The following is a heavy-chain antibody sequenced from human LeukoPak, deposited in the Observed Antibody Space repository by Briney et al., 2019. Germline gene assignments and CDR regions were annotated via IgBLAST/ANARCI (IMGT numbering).Heavy chain of an antibody. V-gene: IGHV4-39*07. CDR3: ARRAIAAAGTHKNWFDP. CDR1: DGSISSSSYY. Sequence: SETLSLTCTVSDGSISSSSYYWGWIRQPPGTGLEWIGRIYTSGSTNYNPSLKSRVTIPVDTSKNQFSLKLSSVTAADTAVYYCARRAIAAAGTHKNWFDPWGQGTLVTVSS. CDR2: IYTSGST. D-gene: IGHD6-13*01. J-gene: IGHJ5*02.